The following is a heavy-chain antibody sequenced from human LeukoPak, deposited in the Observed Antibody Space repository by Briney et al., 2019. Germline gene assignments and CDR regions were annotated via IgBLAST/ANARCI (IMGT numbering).Heavy chain of an antibody. J-gene: IGHJ4*02. Sequence: PSETLSLTCTVSGGSISSYYWSWIRQPPGKGLEWIGYIHSSGSTNYNPSLKSRLTISVDTSKNQFSLKLSSVTAADTAMYYCVRGIYCSSTSCYYYFDYWGQGTLVTVSS. CDR2: IHSSGST. V-gene: IGHV4-59*01. CDR1: GGSISSYY. D-gene: IGHD2-2*01. CDR3: VRGIYCSSTSCYYYFDY.